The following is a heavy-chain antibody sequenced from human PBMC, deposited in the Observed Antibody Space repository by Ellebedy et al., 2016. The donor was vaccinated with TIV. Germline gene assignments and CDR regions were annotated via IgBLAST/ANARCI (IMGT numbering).Heavy chain of an antibody. CDR1: GFTFSSYW. Sequence: PGGSLRLSCAASGFTFSSYWMSWVRQAPGKGLEWVADIKQDGSEKYYVDSVKGRFTMSRDNAKDSLYLQMNSLRAEDTAVYYCARTGGASSWYVFWGRGTLITVSS. V-gene: IGHV3-7*01. D-gene: IGHD6-13*01. CDR2: IKQDGSEK. J-gene: IGHJ2*01. CDR3: ARTGGASSWYVF.